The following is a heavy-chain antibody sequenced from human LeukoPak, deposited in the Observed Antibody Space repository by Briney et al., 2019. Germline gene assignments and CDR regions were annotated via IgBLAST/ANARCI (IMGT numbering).Heavy chain of an antibody. CDR2: VSAYNGNT. J-gene: IGHJ4*02. CDR3: ARDQDGDYAGY. D-gene: IGHD4-17*01. Sequence: RASVNVSCKASGYTFTSYGISWVRQAPGQGLEWMGWVSAYNGNTNYAQKLQGRVTMTTDTSTSTAYVELRSLRSDDTAVYYCARDQDGDYAGYWGQGTLVTVSS. V-gene: IGHV1-18*01. CDR1: GYTFTSYG.